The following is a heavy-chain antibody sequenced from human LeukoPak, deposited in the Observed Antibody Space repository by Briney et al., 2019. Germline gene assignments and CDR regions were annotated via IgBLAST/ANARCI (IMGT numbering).Heavy chain of an antibody. V-gene: IGHV3-30*18. J-gene: IGHJ3*02. CDR2: ISYDGNNK. D-gene: IGHD1-26*01. CDR3: AKDVGRVGASPFDI. Sequence: GGSLRLSCAASGFTFSDYAMHWVRQAPAKGLEWVTGISYDGNNKYYADSVKGRFTISRDNSYNTLYLQMNSLRAEDTAVYYCAKDVGRVGASPFDIWGQGTVVTASS. CDR1: GFTFSDYA.